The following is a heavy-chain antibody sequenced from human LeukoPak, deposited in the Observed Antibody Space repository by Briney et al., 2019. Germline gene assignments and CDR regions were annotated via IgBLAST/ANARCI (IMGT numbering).Heavy chain of an antibody. CDR3: TRDSGTYNWLDP. V-gene: IGHV3-73*01. D-gene: IGHD1-26*01. J-gene: IGHJ5*02. Sequence: QPGGSLRLSCAASGFTFSGSAIHWVRQSSGKGLEWVGHIEKKDNFYATTSAASVTGRFTISRDDSKNTAYLQMNSLKTEDTALYYCTRDSGTYNWLDPWGQGTLVTVSS. CDR2: IEKKDNFYAT. CDR1: GFTFSGSA.